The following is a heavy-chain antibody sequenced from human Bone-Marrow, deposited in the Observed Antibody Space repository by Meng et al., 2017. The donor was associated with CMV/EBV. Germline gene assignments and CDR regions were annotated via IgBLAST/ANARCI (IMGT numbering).Heavy chain of an antibody. J-gene: IGHJ6*02. Sequence: GGSLKISCAASGFTFSSYAMHWVRQAPGKGLEWVSVISYDGSNKYYADSVKGRFTISRDNSKNTLYLQMNSLRVEDTAVYYCGRDVGYCSSTSCPGRGAYYYYGMGVWGQGTTVTVSS. CDR1: GFTFSSYA. CDR2: ISYDGSNK. V-gene: IGHV3-30-3*01. CDR3: GRDVGYCSSTSCPGRGAYYYYGMGV. D-gene: IGHD2-2*01.